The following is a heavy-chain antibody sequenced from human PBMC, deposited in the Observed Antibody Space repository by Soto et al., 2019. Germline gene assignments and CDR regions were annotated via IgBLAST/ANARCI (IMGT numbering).Heavy chain of an antibody. V-gene: IGHV3-21*01. Sequence: TGGSLRLSCAASGFTFSSYSMNWVRQAPGKGLEWASSISSSSSYIYYADSVKGRFTISRDNAKNSLYLQMNSLRAEDTAVYYCARDVYSSSRYFDYWGQGTLVTVSS. D-gene: IGHD6-6*01. CDR3: ARDVYSSSRYFDY. J-gene: IGHJ4*02. CDR2: ISSSSSYI. CDR1: GFTFSSYS.